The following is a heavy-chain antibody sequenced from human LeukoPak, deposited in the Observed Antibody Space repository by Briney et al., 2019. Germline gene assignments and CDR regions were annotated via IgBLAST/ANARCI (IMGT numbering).Heavy chain of an antibody. D-gene: IGHD3-22*01. CDR1: GFTFSSYW. V-gene: IGHV3-7*01. CDR2: IKQGGSEK. Sequence: QPGGSLRLSCAASGFTFSSYWMSWVRQAPGKGLEWVANIKQGGSEKYYVDSVKGRFTISRDNAKNSLYLQMNSLRAEDTAVYYCARGVSRGYYDSSGYWNYWGQGTLVTVSS. CDR3: ARGVSRGYYDSSGYWNY. J-gene: IGHJ4*02.